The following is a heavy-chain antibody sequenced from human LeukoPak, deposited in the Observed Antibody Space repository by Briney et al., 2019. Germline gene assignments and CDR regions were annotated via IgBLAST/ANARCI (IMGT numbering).Heavy chain of an antibody. D-gene: IGHD3-10*01. CDR1: GFTFSSYA. Sequence: PGGSLRLSCAASGFTFSSYAMHWVRQAPGKGLEYVSAISSNGGSTYYANSVKGRFTISRDNSKNTLYLQMGSLRAEDMAVYYCASFPPYMVRTDAFDIWGQGTMVTVSS. CDR3: ASFPPYMVRTDAFDI. J-gene: IGHJ3*02. V-gene: IGHV3-64*01. CDR2: ISSNGGST.